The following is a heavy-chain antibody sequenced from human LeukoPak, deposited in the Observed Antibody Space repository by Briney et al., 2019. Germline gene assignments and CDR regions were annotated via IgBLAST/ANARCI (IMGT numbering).Heavy chain of an antibody. V-gene: IGHV1-3*01. CDR2: INVGNGNT. CDR3: ARGLGYGVFDP. D-gene: IGHD6-13*01. Sequence: GASVKVSCKASGYTFTTYALTWVRQAPGQRLEWMGWINVGNGNTKSSQKFQGRVTITRDMSASTAYMEPSSLRSEDTAVYYCARGLGYGVFDPWGQGTLVTVSS. J-gene: IGHJ5*02. CDR1: GYTFTTYA.